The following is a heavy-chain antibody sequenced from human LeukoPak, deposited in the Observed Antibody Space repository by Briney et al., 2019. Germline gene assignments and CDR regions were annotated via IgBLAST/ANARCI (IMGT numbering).Heavy chain of an antibody. V-gene: IGHV3-21*04. CDR1: GFTFSSHS. CDR3: AKDPRGDCSGGSCYYLDY. Sequence: PGGSLRLSCAASGFTFSSHSMNWVRQAPGKGLEWVSVITSSSDYIYYTDSVKGRFAISRDNSKNTLYLQMNSLRADDTAVYYCAKDPRGDCSGGSCYYLDYWGQGTLVTVSS. CDR2: ITSSSDYI. D-gene: IGHD2-15*01. J-gene: IGHJ4*02.